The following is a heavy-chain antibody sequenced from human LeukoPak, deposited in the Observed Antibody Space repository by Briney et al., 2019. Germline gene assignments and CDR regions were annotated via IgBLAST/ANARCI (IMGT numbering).Heavy chain of an antibody. CDR3: ARRGRFLTCYHNWFDP. D-gene: IGHD3-9*01. J-gene: IGHJ5*02. V-gene: IGHV4-59*01. CDR2: IYYSGST. Sequence: PSETLSLTCTVSGGSISSYYWSWIRQPPGKGLEWIGYIYYSGSTNYNPSLKSRVTISVDTSKNQFSLKLSSVTAADTAVYYCARRGRFLTCYHNWFDPWGQGTLVTVSS. CDR1: GGSISSYY.